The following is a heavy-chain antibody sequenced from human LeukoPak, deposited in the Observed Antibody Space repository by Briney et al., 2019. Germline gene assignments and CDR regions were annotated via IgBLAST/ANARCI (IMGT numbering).Heavy chain of an antibody. CDR1: IDSFSNYH. J-gene: IGHJ5*02. D-gene: IGHD1-26*01. CDR2: ANESGGT. CDR3: ARGQGATVPQVGKNWFDP. Sequence: SESLSLTCAVYIDSFSNYHWNWIRQTPAKGMEWIGEANESGGTNISPSLRSRVILSVDTSKNQFSLKLISVTVADTAIYYCARGQGATVPQVGKNWFDPWGQGTRVTVTS. V-gene: IGHV4-34*01.